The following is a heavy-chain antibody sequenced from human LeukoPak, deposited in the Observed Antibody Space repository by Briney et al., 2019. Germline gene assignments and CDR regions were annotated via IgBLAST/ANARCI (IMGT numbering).Heavy chain of an antibody. CDR1: GFTVSSNY. D-gene: IGHD6-6*01. CDR3: AMGSSSSTSLDY. CDR2: IYSGGST. Sequence: GGSLRLSCAASGFTVSSNYMSWVRQAPGKGLEWVSVIYSGGSTYYADSVKGRFTISRDNSKNTLYLRMNSLRAEDTAVYYCAMGSSSSTSLDYWGQGTLVTVSS. V-gene: IGHV3-53*01. J-gene: IGHJ4*02.